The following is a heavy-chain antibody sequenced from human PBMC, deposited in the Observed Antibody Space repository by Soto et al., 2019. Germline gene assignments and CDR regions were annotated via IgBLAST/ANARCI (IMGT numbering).Heavy chain of an antibody. V-gene: IGHV4-31*03. CDR2: IYYSGST. Sequence: PSETLSLTCTVSGGSISSGGYYWSWIRQHPGKGLEWIGYIYYSGSTYYNPSLKSRVTISVDTSKNQFSLKLSSVTAADTAVYYCARDTGNYYDSSGYYPPYFDYWGQGTLVTVSS. J-gene: IGHJ4*02. CDR1: GGSISSGGYY. D-gene: IGHD3-22*01. CDR3: ARDTGNYYDSSGYYPPYFDY.